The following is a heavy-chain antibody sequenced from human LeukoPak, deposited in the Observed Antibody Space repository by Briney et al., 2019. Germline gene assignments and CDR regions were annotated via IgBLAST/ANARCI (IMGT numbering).Heavy chain of an antibody. CDR1: GFTFSSYS. CDR3: AKLYDFWSGYPDY. D-gene: IGHD3-3*01. J-gene: IGHJ4*02. CDR2: ISSSSSYI. Sequence: GGSLRLSCAASGFTFSSYSMNWVRQAPGKGLEWVSSISSSSSYIYYADSVKGRFTISRDNSKNTLYLQMNSLRAEDTAVYYCAKLYDFWSGYPDYWGQGTLVTVSS. V-gene: IGHV3-21*04.